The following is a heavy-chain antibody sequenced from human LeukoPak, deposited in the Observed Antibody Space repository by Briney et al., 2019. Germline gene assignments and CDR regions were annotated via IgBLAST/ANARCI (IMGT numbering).Heavy chain of an antibody. Sequence: GSLRLSCVDSGFTFSTYSMNWVRQPPGKGLEWIGNIFYSGSTYYSPSLKSRVTISLDTSRNQFSLKLNSVTAADTAVYYCAKSNGYGLVDIWGQGTMVTVSS. V-gene: IGHV4-59*12. J-gene: IGHJ3*02. CDR2: IFYSGST. D-gene: IGHD3-10*01. CDR3: AKSNGYGLVDI. CDR1: GFTFSTYS.